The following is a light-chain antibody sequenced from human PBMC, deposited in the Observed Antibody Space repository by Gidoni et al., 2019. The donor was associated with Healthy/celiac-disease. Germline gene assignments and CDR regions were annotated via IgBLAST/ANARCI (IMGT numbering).Light chain of an antibody. CDR1: SSNIGSNT. V-gene: IGLV1-44*01. J-gene: IGLJ2*01. CDR2: SNN. CDR3: AAWDDSLNGSLVV. Sequence: QSVLTQPPSASGTPGQRVTISCSGSSSNIGSNTVNWYQQRPGTAPKLLIYSNNQRPSGVPDRFSGSKSGTSASLAISGIQSEDEADYYCAAWDDSLNGSLVVFGGGTKLTVL.